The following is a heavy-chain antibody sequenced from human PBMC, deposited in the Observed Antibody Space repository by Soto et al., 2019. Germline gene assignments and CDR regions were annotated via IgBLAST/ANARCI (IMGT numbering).Heavy chain of an antibody. CDR3: ARIRAMENGMDV. J-gene: IGHJ6*02. CDR1: GFSLSTSGVG. Sequence: SGPTLVNPTQTLTLTCTFSGFSLSTSGVGVGWIRQPPGKALEWLALIYWDDDKRYSTSLKTRLTITKDTSKNQVVLTMTNMDPVDTATYYCARIRAMENGMDVWGQGTTVTVS. D-gene: IGHD5-18*01. CDR2: IYWDDDK. V-gene: IGHV2-5*02.